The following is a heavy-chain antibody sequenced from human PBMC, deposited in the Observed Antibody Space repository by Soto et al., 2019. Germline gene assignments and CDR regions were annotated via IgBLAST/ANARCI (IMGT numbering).Heavy chain of an antibody. J-gene: IGHJ4*02. CDR2: IHYSGST. V-gene: IGHV4-59*01. D-gene: IGHD2-2*01. CDR3: ARDFGRHCSSTRCDPFYFDS. CDR1: GVSISDYY. Sequence: NPSETLSLTCTVSGVSISDYYWSWIRQPPGKGLEWIGYIHYSGSTDYDPSLRSRVTISVDTSKNQFSLELTSVTATDTAVYYCARDFGRHCSSTRCDPFYFDSWGQGTLVTVSS.